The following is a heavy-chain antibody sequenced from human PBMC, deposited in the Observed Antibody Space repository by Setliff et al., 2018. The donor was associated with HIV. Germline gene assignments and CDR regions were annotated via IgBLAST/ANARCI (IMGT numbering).Heavy chain of an antibody. CDR1: GGSFSGYY. CDR3: ARVIAVAGTHSVDY. D-gene: IGHD6-19*01. V-gene: IGHV4-34*01. J-gene: IGHJ4*02. CDR2: IYNGGNT. Sequence: SETLSLTCAVYGGSFSGYYWGWIRQPPGKGLEWIGSIYNGGNTYFSPSLKSRVTISLDTSKNQISLKVTSVTAADTAVYYCARVIAVAGTHSVDYWGQGTLVTVSS.